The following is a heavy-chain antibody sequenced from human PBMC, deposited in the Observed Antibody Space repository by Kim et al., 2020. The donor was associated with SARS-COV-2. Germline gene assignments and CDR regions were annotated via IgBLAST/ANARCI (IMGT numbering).Heavy chain of an antibody. J-gene: IGHJ3*01. V-gene: IGHV3-74*01. CDR3: ARGGSGRDDAFDV. Sequence: YADSVKGRFTISRDNAKNTLYLQMSSLRADDTAVYYCARGGSGRDDAFDVWGQGTMVTVSS. D-gene: IGHD3-10*01.